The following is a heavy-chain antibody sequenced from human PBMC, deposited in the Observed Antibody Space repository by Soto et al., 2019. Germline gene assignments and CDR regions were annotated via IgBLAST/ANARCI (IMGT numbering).Heavy chain of an antibody. J-gene: IGHJ4*02. Sequence: ASVKVSCKASGYTFTVSYMHWVRQAPGQGLEWMGWINPNSGGTNYAQKFQGWVTMTRDTSISTAYMELSRLRSDDTAVYYCARVGADDFWSGYYNVWGQGTLVTVSS. CDR1: GYTFTVSY. V-gene: IGHV1-2*04. D-gene: IGHD3-3*01. CDR2: INPNSGGT. CDR3: ARVGADDFWSGYYNV.